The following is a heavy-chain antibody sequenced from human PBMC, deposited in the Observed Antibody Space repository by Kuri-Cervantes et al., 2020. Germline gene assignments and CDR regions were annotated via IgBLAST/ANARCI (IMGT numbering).Heavy chain of an antibody. CDR2: ISSSGSTI. D-gene: IGHD6-19*01. CDR3: ARRTVPLFPSSGWYYFDY. CDR1: GFTFSSYS. J-gene: IGHJ4*02. Sequence: GGSLRLSCAASGFTFSSYSMNWVRQAPGKGLEWVSYISSSGSTIYYADSVKGRFTISRDNAKNSLYLQMNSLRAEDTAVYYCARRTVPLFPSSGWYYFDYWGQGTLVTVSS. V-gene: IGHV3-48*04.